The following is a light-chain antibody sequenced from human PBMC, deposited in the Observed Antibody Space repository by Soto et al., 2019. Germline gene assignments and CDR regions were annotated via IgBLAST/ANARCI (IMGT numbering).Light chain of an antibody. CDR2: DVT. J-gene: IGLJ1*01. CDR1: NSYVGGYKY. Sequence: SLLAQPAPLSGSPGQSNALSFTGTNSYVGGYKYVSWYQQHPGKAPKLLIYDVTNRPSGVSDRFSGSKSGNTASLTISGLQSEDEADYYCSSYTTSSSYVFGTGTKVT. CDR3: SSYTTSSSYV. V-gene: IGLV2-14*01.